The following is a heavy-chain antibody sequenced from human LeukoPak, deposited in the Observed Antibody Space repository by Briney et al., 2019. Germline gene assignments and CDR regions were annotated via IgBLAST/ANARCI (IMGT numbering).Heavy chain of an antibody. V-gene: IGHV1-2*02. J-gene: IGHJ4*02. Sequence: ASVKVSCKASGYTFTGYYMHWVRQAPGQGLEWMGWINPNSGGTNYAQKFQGRVTMARDTSISTAYMELSRLRSDDTAVYYCARRASLLWFGESNYFDYWGQGTLVTVSS. CDR2: INPNSGGT. CDR1: GYTFTGYY. CDR3: ARRASLLWFGESNYFDY. D-gene: IGHD3-10*01.